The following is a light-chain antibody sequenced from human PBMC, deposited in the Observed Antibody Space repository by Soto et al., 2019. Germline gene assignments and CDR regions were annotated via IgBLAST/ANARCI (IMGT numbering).Light chain of an antibody. V-gene: IGKV3-20*01. CDR2: GPS. CDR3: HQYATSPQT. Sequence: EIVLTQSPGTLSLSPGERATLSCRASQTVTSNFLAWYQQRPGRTPRLLIYGPSSRATGIPDRFSGSGSGTDFTLTISRLEPEDSAVYYCHQYATSPQTFGQGTKVEIK. CDR1: QTVTSNF. J-gene: IGKJ1*01.